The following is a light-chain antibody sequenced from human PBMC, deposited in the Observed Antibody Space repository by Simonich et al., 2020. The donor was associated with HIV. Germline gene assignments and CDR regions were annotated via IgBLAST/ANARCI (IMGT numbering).Light chain of an antibody. CDR3: QQRSNWPLT. J-gene: IGKJ4*01. CDR2: DAS. V-gene: IGKV3-11*01. Sequence: EIVLTQSPATLSLSPGERATLSCRARQSVSSYLAWYQQKPGQAPRLLIYDASNRATGIPARFTGSGSGTDFTRTISSLEPEDFVVYFCQQRSNWPLTFGGGTKVEIK. CDR1: QSVSSY.